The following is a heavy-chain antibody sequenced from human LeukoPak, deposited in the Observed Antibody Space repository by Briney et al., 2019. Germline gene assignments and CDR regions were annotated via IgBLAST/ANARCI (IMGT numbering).Heavy chain of an antibody. D-gene: IGHD4-11*01. CDR3: VRRGDYNFDY. V-gene: IGHV3-64*01. Sequence: GGSLRLSCAASGFTFSSYAMHWVRQAPGKGLEYVAAVSSNGANSYYASSVKGRFSASRDNSKNILFLHMDSLRVDDMAVYYCVRRGDYNFDYWGQGTLVTVSS. J-gene: IGHJ4*02. CDR1: GFTFSSYA. CDR2: VSSNGANS.